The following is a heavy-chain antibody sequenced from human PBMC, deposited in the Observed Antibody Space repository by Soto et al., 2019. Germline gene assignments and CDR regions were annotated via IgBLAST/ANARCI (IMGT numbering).Heavy chain of an antibody. CDR2: IHRRSTNI. Sequence: GGSLRLSCAASGFTFSGFDMSWVRQAPGKGLEWLSSIHRRSTNIYYADSVKGRFTISRDNAKSSVFLQMNSLRDEDTAVYYCAFPTGFDFHYYSGSDVWGQGTTVTSP. J-gene: IGHJ6*02. CDR1: GFTFSGFD. V-gene: IGHV3-21*01. D-gene: IGHD5-12*01. CDR3: AFPTGFDFHYYSGSDV.